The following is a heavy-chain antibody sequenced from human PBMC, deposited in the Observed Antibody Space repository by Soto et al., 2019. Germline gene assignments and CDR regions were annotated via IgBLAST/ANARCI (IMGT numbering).Heavy chain of an antibody. CDR3: ARECTVATIGGGMDV. Sequence: SGTLSLTCSVSGGSVNSGSHYWGWIRQPPGKGLEWIGSVYYNGNTYYDPSLKSRVTISVDTSRNQFSLKLSSVTAADTAVYYCARECTVATIGGGMDVWGQGTTVNVSS. V-gene: IGHV4-39*02. CDR1: GGSVNSGSHY. J-gene: IGHJ6*02. D-gene: IGHD5-12*01. CDR2: VYYNGNT.